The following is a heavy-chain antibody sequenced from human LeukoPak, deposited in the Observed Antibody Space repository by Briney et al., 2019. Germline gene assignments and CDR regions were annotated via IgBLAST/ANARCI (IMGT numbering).Heavy chain of an antibody. V-gene: IGHV4-30-2*01. CDR1: GGSISSGGYY. Sequence: SETLSLTCTVSGGSISSGGYYRSWIRQPPGKGLEWIGYIYHSGSTYYNPSLKSRVTIAVDRSKNQFSLRLSSVTAADAAVYYCASGGAAGFDSWGQGTLVTVSS. CDR3: ASGGAAGFDS. CDR2: IYHSGST. D-gene: IGHD6-13*01. J-gene: IGHJ4*02.